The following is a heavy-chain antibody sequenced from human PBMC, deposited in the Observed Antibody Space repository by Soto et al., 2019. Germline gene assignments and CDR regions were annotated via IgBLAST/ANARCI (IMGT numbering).Heavy chain of an antibody. D-gene: IGHD3-22*01. Sequence: PSETLSLTCTVSGGSISSYYWSWIRQPPGKGLDWIGYIYYSGRTNYNPSLKSRVTISVDTSKNQFSLKLTSVTAADTAVYYCARLGHVYYYDSSGYREYFQHWGQGTLVTVSS. CDR3: ARLGHVYYYDSSGYREYFQH. J-gene: IGHJ1*01. CDR2: IYYSGRT. V-gene: IGHV4-59*08. CDR1: GGSISSYY.